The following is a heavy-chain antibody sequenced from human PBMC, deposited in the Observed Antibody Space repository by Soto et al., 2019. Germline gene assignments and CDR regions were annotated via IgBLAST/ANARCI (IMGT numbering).Heavy chain of an antibody. CDR1: GYSFIDYY. D-gene: IGHD3-10*01. J-gene: IGHJ5*02. CDR3: TKKGGGPFPFGP. Sequence: ASVKVSCKASGYSFIDYYIHWVRQAPGQGLEWMGWISPRSGGTNYAQKFRGRVTITSDTSINTAYMELTSLSSDDTAVYYCTKKGGGPFPFGPWGQGTRVTVSS. V-gene: IGHV1-2*02. CDR2: ISPRSGGT.